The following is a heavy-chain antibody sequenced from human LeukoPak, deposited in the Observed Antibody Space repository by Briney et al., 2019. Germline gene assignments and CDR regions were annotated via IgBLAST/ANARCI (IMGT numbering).Heavy chain of an antibody. CDR1: GFTFSSYS. J-gene: IGHJ4*02. D-gene: IGHD6-19*01. CDR3: ARDSSSGWYGYFDY. Sequence: GGSLRLSCAASGFTFSSYSMNWVRQAPGKGLEWGSSISSSSSYIYYADSVKGRFTISRDNAKNSLYLQMNSLRAEDTAVYYCARDSSSGWYGYFDYWGQGTLVTVSS. V-gene: IGHV3-21*01. CDR2: ISSSSSYI.